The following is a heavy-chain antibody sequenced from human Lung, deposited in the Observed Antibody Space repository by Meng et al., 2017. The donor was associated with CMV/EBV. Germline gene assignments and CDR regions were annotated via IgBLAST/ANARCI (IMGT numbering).Heavy chain of an antibody. D-gene: IGHD5-18*01. CDR2: VYYTGGT. J-gene: IGHJ4*02. CDR1: GGSITGGDYY. V-gene: IGHV4-30-4*01. CDR3: ARGSNTAMAYFDS. Sequence: QRHLQESGPVLVKAPQTLSLTCTVSGGSITGGDYYWSWIRQPPGKGLEWIGCVYYTGGTYDNPSLKSRLSMSVDTSNNQFFLNLTSVTAADTAFYFCARGSNTAMAYFDSWGLGTLVTVSS.